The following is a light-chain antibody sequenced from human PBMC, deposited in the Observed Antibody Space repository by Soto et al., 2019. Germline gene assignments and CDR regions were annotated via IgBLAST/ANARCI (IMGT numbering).Light chain of an antibody. CDR1: QSISNW. J-gene: IGKJ1*01. V-gene: IGKV1-5*01. CDR3: QHYNSYSEA. Sequence: IHMTQSPSTLPACFVDIVTITFLASQSISNWLAWYQQKPGKAPNLLIYDASSLQSGVPSRFSGSGSGTEFTLTISSLQPDDFATYYCQHYNSYSEAFGQGTKVDIK. CDR2: DAS.